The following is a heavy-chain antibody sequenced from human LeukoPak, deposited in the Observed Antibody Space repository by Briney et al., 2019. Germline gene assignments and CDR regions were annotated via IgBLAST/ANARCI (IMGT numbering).Heavy chain of an antibody. CDR1: GYTLTDHY. Sequence: GASVTVSCKASGYTLTDHYMHWLRQTRGHGLEWMGWINPTNGFAVYGQAFQGRVTMTRDTSISTVYMELTNLRSDDTGVYYCAKEGCSNGPDPWGPGALVTVSS. D-gene: IGHD2-8*01. CDR3: AKEGCSNGPDP. V-gene: IGHV1-2*02. J-gene: IGHJ5*02. CDR2: INPTNGFA.